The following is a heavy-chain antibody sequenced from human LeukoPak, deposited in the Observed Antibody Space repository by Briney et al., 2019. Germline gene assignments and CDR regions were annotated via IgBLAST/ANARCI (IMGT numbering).Heavy chain of an antibody. D-gene: IGHD3-10*01. CDR3: ARDLGIDYGSVDN. CDR2: IDSSSRTT. V-gene: IGHV3-48*04. Sequence: GGSLRLSCAASGFTFSTYSMNWVRQAPGKGLEWVSFIDSSSRTTFYADSVKGRFTISRDNAKNSLYLQMNSLRAEDTAVYYCARDLGIDYGSVDNWGQGTLVTVSS. CDR1: GFTFSTYS. J-gene: IGHJ4*02.